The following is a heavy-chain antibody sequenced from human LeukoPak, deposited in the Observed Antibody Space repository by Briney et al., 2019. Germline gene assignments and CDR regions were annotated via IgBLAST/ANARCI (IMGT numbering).Heavy chain of an antibody. CDR3: AKDRYVYVRDYYMDV. CDR1: GFTFSSYA. CDR2: ISGSGGST. Sequence: PGGSLRLSCAASGFTFSSYAMSWVRQAPGKGLEWVSAISGSGGSTYYADSVKGRFTISRDNSKNSLCLQMNSLRTEDTALYYCAKDRYVYVRDYYMDVWGKGTTVTVSS. D-gene: IGHD3-16*01. V-gene: IGHV3-23*01. J-gene: IGHJ6*03.